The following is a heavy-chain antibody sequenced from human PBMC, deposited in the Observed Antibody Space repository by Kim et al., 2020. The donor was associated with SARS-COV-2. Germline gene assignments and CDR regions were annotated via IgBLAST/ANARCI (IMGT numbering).Heavy chain of an antibody. J-gene: IGHJ6*02. CDR2: IYYSGST. CDR3: ARALVVYGMDV. D-gene: IGHD2-8*02. V-gene: IGHV4-59*12. CDR1: GGSISTYF. Sequence: SETLSLTCTISGGSISTYFWAWIRQPPGKGLEWVGYIYYSGSTNYNSFLKSRATISVDTSKNQFSLKLNSVTAADTAVYYCARALVVYGMDVWGPGTTVTVSS.